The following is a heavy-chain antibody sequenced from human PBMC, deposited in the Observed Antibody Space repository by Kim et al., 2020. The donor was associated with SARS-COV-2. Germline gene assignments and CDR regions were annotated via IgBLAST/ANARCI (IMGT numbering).Heavy chain of an antibody. CDR3: ARAVVVVPAAPYGMDV. J-gene: IGHJ6*02. Sequence: SETLSLTCAVSGGSISSSNWWSWVRQPPGKGLEWIGEIYHSGSTNYNPSLKSRVTISVDKSKNQFSLKLSSVTAADTAVYYCARAVVVVPAAPYGMDVWGQGTTVTVSS. CDR1: GGSISSSNW. D-gene: IGHD2-2*01. CDR2: IYHSGST. V-gene: IGHV4-4*02.